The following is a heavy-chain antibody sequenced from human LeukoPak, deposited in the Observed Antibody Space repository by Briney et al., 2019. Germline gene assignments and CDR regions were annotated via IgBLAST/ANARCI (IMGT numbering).Heavy chain of an antibody. CDR2: ISWNSGSI. CDR3: ARLAYSSGVPFVDY. Sequence: GGSLRLSCAASGISFDEYAMHWVRQVPGKGLEWVSGISWNSGSIVYADSVKGRFTISRDNAKNSLYLQMNSLRAEDTAVYYCARLAYSSGVPFVDYWGQGTLVTVSS. D-gene: IGHD6-19*01. J-gene: IGHJ4*02. CDR1: GISFDEYA. V-gene: IGHV3-9*01.